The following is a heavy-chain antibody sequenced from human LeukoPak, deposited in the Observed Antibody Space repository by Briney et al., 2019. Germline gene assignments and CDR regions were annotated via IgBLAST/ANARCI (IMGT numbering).Heavy chain of an antibody. CDR3: ARDTGSRAFDI. Sequence: PGGSLRLSCVASGITFNIYSINWVRQAPGKGLEWVSYISSSGSTIYYADSVKGRFTISRDNAKNSLYLQMNSLRAEDTAVYYCARDTGSRAFDIWGQGTMVTVSS. V-gene: IGHV3-48*04. J-gene: IGHJ3*02. D-gene: IGHD3-10*01. CDR1: GITFNIYS. CDR2: ISSSGSTI.